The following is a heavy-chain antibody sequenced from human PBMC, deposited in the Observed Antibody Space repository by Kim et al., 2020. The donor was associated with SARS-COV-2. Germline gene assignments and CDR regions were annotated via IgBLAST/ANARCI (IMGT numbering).Heavy chain of an antibody. V-gene: IGHV3-66*01. D-gene: IGHD2-15*01. CDR1: GFTVSSNY. CDR2: IYSGGST. J-gene: IGHJ6*02. Sequence: GGSLRLSCAASGFTVSSNYMSWVRQAPGKGLEWVSVIYSGGSTYYADSVKGRFTISRDNSKNTLYLQMNSLRAEDTAVYYCAREMPYCSGSSCYIYYYGMYAWGQATTVTGSS. CDR3: AREMPYCSGSSCYIYYYGMYA.